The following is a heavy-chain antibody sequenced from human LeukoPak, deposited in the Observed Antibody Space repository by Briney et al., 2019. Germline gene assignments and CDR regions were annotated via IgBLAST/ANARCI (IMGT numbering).Heavy chain of an antibody. CDR3: AELGITMIGGV. D-gene: IGHD3-10*02. CDR1: GFTFTSSA. V-gene: IGHV1-58*02. J-gene: IGHJ6*04. CDR2: IVVGSGNT. Sequence: GGSLRLSCAASGFTFTSSAMQWVRQARGQRLEWIGWIVVGSGNTNYAQKFQERVTITRDMSTSTAYMELSSLRAEDTAVYYCAELGITMIGGVWGKGTTVTISS.